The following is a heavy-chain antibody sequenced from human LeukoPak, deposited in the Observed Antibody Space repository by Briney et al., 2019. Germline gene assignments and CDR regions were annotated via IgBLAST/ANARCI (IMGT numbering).Heavy chain of an antibody. CDR2: IYPGDSDT. V-gene: IGHV5-51*01. CDR3: ARLRTSSGWSFDY. Sequence: GESLKISCKGPGYSFTSYWIGWVRQMPGKSLEWMGIIYPGDSDTRYSPSFQGQVTISADKSISTAYLQWSSLKASDTAMYYCARLRTSSGWSFDYWGQGTLVTVSS. J-gene: IGHJ4*02. CDR1: GYSFTSYW. D-gene: IGHD6-19*01.